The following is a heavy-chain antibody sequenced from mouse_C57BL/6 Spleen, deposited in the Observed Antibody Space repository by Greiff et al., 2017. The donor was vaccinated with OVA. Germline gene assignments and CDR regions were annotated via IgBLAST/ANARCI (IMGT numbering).Heavy chain of an antibody. V-gene: IGHV5-9-1*02. J-gene: IGHJ3*01. Sequence: EVQGVESGEGLVKPGGSLKLSCAASGFTFSSYAMSWVRQTPEKRLEWVAYISSGGDYIYYADTVKGCFSISRDKARNTLYLQMSSLKSEDTAMYYCTRDRSLERFAYWGQGTLVTVSA. CDR1: GFTFSSYA. CDR3: TRDRSLERFAY. CDR2: ISSGGDYI.